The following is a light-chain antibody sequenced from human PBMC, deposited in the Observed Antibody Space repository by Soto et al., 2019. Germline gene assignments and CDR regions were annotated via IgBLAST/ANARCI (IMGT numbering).Light chain of an antibody. CDR1: SSDVGGYNY. CDR2: EVS. CDR3: SSKV. Sequence: QSVLTQPPSASGSPGQSVTISCTGTSSDVGGYNYVSWYQQHPGKAPKLMIYEVSKRPSGVPDRFSGSKSGNTASLTVSGHQAEDEADYYCSSKVFGTGTKVPVL. V-gene: IGLV2-8*01. J-gene: IGLJ1*01.